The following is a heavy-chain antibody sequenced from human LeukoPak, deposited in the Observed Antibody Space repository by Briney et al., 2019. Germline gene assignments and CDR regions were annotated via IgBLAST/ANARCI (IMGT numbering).Heavy chain of an antibody. CDR1: GFTFSSYE. CDR2: ISSSGSTI. CDR3: AKEGGSEAGREDDAFDI. V-gene: IGHV3-48*03. J-gene: IGHJ3*02. Sequence: GGSLRLSCAASGFTFSSYEMNWVRQAPGKGLEWVSYISSSGSTIYYADSVKGRFTISRDNAKNSLYLQMNSLRAEDTAVYYCAKEGGSEAGREDDAFDIWGQGTMVTVSS. D-gene: IGHD6-19*01.